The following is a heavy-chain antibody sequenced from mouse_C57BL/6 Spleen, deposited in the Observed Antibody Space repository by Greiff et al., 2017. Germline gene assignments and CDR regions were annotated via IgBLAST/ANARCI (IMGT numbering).Heavy chain of an antibody. CDR1: GFTFSDYG. V-gene: IGHV5-17*01. J-gene: IGHJ4*01. Sequence: EVQVVESGGGLVKPGGSLKLSCAASGFTFSDYGMHWVRQAPEKGLEWVAYISSGSSTIYYADTVKGRFTISRDNAKNTLFLQMTSLRSEDTAMYYCARRMVTTWGYYAMDYWGQGTSVTVSS. CDR3: ARRMVTTWGYYAMDY. D-gene: IGHD2-1*01. CDR2: ISSGSSTI.